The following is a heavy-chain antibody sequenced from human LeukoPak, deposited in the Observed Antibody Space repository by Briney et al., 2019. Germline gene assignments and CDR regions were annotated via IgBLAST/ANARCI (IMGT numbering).Heavy chain of an antibody. D-gene: IGHD2-15*01. CDR1: GFPFSNYF. CDR3: ARRVDATRWFDP. CDR2: INPDGYNT. Sequence: GGPLRLSCAASGFPFSNYFMHWVRQAPGRGLVWVSRINPDGYNTMYAGSVEGRFTISRDNAKNILYLQMNSLRDDDTAVYYCARRVDATRWFDPWGQGTLVTVSS. J-gene: IGHJ5*02. V-gene: IGHV3-74*03.